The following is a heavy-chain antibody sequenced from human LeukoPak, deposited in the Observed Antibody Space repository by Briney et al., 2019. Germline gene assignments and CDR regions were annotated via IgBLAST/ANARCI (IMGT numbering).Heavy chain of an antibody. V-gene: IGHV1-18*01. J-gene: IGHJ3*02. CDR2: IGAYNGNT. CDR1: GYTFASYG. CDR3: ARDWYYGSHRGAFDI. D-gene: IGHD3-10*01. Sequence: ASVKVSCKASGYTFASYGISWVRQAPGQGLEWVGWIGAYNGNTKYTQTLQGRVTMTTDISTSTAYLELRNLRSDDTAVYYCARDWYYGSHRGAFDIWGQGTMVTVSS.